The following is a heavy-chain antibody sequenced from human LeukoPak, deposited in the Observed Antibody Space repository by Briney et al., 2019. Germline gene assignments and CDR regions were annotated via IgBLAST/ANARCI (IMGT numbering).Heavy chain of an antibody. CDR3: ATRYGVAAAGFDY. V-gene: IGHV1-24*01. D-gene: IGHD6-13*01. CDR1: GYTLTELS. CDR2: FDPEDGET. J-gene: IGHJ4*02. Sequence: ASVKASCKVSGYTLTELSMHWVRQAPGKGLEWMGGFDPEDGETIYAQKSQGRVTMTEDTSTDTAYMELSSLRSEDTAVYYCATRYGVAAAGFDYWGQGTLVTVSS.